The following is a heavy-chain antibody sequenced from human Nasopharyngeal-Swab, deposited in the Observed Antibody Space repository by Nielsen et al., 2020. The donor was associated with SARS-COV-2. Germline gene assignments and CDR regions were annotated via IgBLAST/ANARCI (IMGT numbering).Heavy chain of an antibody. CDR2: IIPILGIA. CDR3: ARERMLTGTPFDY. D-gene: IGHD1-20*01. V-gene: IGHV1-69*04. J-gene: IGHJ4*02. Sequence: SVKVSCKASGGTFSSYAISWVRQAPGQGLEWMGRIIPILGIANYAQKFQGRATITADKSTSTAYMELSSLRSEDTAVYYCARERMLTGTPFDYWGQGTLVTVSS. CDR1: GGTFSSYA.